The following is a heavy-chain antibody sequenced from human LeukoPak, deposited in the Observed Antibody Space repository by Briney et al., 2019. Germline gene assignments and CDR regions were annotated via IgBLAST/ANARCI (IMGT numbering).Heavy chain of an antibody. J-gene: IGHJ4*02. CDR1: GFTFSNYA. Sequence: GGSLRLSCAASGFTFSNYAMNWVRQAPGKGLEWVSSISSSSSYIYYADSVKGRFTISRDNAKNSLYLQMNSLRAEDTAVYYCARGRAYYYDSSGYYAAEGDYWGQGTLVTVSS. CDR3: ARGRAYYYDSSGYYAAEGDY. CDR2: ISSSSSYI. V-gene: IGHV3-21*01. D-gene: IGHD3-22*01.